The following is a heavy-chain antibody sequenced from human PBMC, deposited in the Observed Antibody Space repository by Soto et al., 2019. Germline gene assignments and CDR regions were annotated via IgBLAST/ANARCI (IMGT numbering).Heavy chain of an antibody. CDR2: INPSGGST. Sequence: ASVKVSCKASGYTFTSYYMHWVRQAPGQGLEWMGIINPSGGSTSYAQKFQGRVTMTRDTSTSTVYMELSSLRSEDTAVYYCARDSGPIHLDIVVVVAAPSDWFDPWVQGTLVTVSS. D-gene: IGHD2-15*01. CDR3: ARDSGPIHLDIVVVVAAPSDWFDP. CDR1: GYTFTSYY. J-gene: IGHJ5*02. V-gene: IGHV1-46*03.